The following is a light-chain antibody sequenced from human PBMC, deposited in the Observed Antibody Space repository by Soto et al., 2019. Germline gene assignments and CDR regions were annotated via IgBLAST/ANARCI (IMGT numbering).Light chain of an antibody. J-gene: IGKJ4*02. CDR1: QDISNY. V-gene: IGKV1-33*01. Sequence: DIQMTQSPSSLSASVGDRVPITCQASQDISNYLNWYQQKPGKAPKLLINDASNLEIGVPSRFSGSGSGTDFTFTISSLQPEDIATYYCQQYDNLPLTFGGGTKVEIK. CDR3: QQYDNLPLT. CDR2: DAS.